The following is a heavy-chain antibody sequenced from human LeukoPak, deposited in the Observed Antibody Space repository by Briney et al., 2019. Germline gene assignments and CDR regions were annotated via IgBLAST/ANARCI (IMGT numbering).Heavy chain of an antibody. V-gene: IGHV4-39*01. J-gene: IGHJ4*02. D-gene: IGHD3-3*01. CDR2: IYYSGST. CDR3: ARHLRDYDFWSGYRH. Sequence: SETLSLTCTVSGGSISSSSYYWGWIRQPPGRGLEWIGSIYYSGSTYYNPSLKSRVTISVDTSKNQFSLKLSSVTAADTAVYYCARHLRDYDFWSGYRHWGQGTLVTVSS. CDR1: GGSISSSSYY.